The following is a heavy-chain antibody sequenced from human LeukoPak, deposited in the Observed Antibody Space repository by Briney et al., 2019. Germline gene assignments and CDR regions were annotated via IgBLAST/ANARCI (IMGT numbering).Heavy chain of an antibody. CDR2: IYYSGST. CDR3: ARHVPPYGDYVFDY. D-gene: IGHD4-17*01. V-gene: IGHV4-59*08. Sequence: PSETLSLTCTVSGGSISSYYWSWIRQPPGKGLEWIGCIYYSGSTNYNPSLKSRVTISVDTSKNQFSLKLSSVTAADTAVYYCARHVPPYGDYVFDYWGQGTLVTVSS. J-gene: IGHJ4*02. CDR1: GGSISSYY.